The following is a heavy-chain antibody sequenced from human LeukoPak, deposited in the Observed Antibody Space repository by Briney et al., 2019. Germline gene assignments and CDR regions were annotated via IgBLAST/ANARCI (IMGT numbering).Heavy chain of an antibody. V-gene: IGHV4-34*01. CDR1: GGSFSGYY. D-gene: IGHD3-22*01. CDR2: INHSGST. CDR3: ARQRPYYCDSSGYWTYYYYYMDV. Sequence: SETLSLTCAVYGGSFSGYYWSWIRQPPGKGLEWIGEINHSGSTNYNPSLKSRVTISVDTSKNQFSLELSSVTAADTAVYYCARQRPYYCDSSGYWTYYYYYMDVWGKGTTVTISS. J-gene: IGHJ6*03.